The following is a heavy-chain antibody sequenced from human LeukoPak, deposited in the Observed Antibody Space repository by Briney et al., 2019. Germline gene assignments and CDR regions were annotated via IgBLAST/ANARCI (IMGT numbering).Heavy chain of an antibody. CDR2: IYYSGST. Sequence: SETLSLTCTVSGGSISSGGYYWSWLRQHPGKGLEWIGYIYYSGSTYYNPSLKSRVTISVDTSKNQFSLKLSSVTAADTAVYYCARDSRSPGAFDIWGQGTMVTVSS. D-gene: IGHD2/OR15-2a*01. V-gene: IGHV4-31*03. CDR3: ARDSRSPGAFDI. CDR1: GGSISSGGYY. J-gene: IGHJ3*02.